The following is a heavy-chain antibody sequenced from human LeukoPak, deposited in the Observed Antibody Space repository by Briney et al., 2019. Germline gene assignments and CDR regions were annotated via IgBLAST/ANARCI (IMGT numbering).Heavy chain of an antibody. CDR2: IYYSGST. V-gene: IGHV4-59*01. CDR1: GGSISSYY. CDR3: ARVTYRIVDY. J-gene: IGHJ4*02. D-gene: IGHD3-16*02. Sequence: SGTLSLTCTVSGGSISSYYWSWIGQPPGKGLEWIGYIYYSGSTNYNPSLKSRVTISVDTSKNQFSLKLSSVTAADTAVYYCARVTYRIVDYWGQGTLVTVSS.